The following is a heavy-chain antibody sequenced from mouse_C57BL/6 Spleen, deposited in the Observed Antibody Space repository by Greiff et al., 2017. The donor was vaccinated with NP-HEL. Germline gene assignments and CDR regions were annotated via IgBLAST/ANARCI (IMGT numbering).Heavy chain of an antibody. CDR1: GYTFTSYW. CDR2: IDPSDSYT. V-gene: IGHV1-59*01. D-gene: IGHD1-1*01. CDR3: ARSIYYGSTSFAY. Sequence: VQLQQSGAELVRPGTSVKLSCKASGYTFTSYWMHWVKQRPGQGLEWIGVIDPSDSYTNYNQKFKGKATLTVDTSSSTAYMQLSSLTSEDSAVYYCARSIYYGSTSFAYWGQGTLVTVSA. J-gene: IGHJ3*01.